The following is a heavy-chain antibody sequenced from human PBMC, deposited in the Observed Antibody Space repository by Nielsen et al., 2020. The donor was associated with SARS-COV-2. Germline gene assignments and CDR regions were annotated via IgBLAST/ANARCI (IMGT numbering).Heavy chain of an antibody. J-gene: IGHJ4*02. D-gene: IGHD2-2*03. V-gene: IGHV3-23*01. Sequence: GGSLRLSCTASGFTFSNSAMSWVRQTSGKGLEWVSSIRGSGDRTDYADSVKGRVIISRDNSKNTLHLQMNSLRAEDTALYFCAKDFHGSVADFFGDWGQGTLVTVSS. CDR3: AKDFHGSVADFFGD. CDR2: IRGSGDRT. CDR1: GFTFSNSA.